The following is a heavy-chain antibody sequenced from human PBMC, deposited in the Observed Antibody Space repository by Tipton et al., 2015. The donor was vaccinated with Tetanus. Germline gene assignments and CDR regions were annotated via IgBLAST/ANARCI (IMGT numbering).Heavy chain of an antibody. CDR1: GYPFTSYY. CDR3: ARGMDYDSSGIDDF. Sequence: QSGPEVKRPGASVKLSCKAFGYPFTSYYVHWVRQAPGQGLEWMGWINPYTGGTTLPRKFQDRVTMTRDKSANTAYMDLSSLRSGDTAVYYCARGMDYDSSGIDDFWGQGTLVTVSS. J-gene: IGHJ4*02. CDR2: INPYTGGT. D-gene: IGHD3-22*01. V-gene: IGHV1-2*02.